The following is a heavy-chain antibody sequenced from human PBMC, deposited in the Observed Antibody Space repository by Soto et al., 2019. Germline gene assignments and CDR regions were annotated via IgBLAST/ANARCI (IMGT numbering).Heavy chain of an antibody. D-gene: IGHD3-10*01. CDR3: ARGTGAENTSYYYYGMDV. CDR1: GGSFSGYY. V-gene: IGHV4-34*01. J-gene: IGHJ6*02. CDR2: INHSGST. Sequence: SETLSLTCAVYGGSFSGYYWSWIRQPPGKGLEWIGEINHSGSTNYNPSLKSRVTISVDTSKNQFSLKLSSVTAADTAVYYCARGTGAENTSYYYYGMDVWGQGTTVTVSS.